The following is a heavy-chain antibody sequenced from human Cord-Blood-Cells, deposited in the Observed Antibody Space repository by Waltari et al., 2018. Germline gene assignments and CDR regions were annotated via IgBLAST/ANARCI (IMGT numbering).Heavy chain of an antibody. CDR1: GGSFSGYY. CDR3: ARGYRGRGYAFDI. CDR2: INHSGST. J-gene: IGHJ3*02. V-gene: IGHV4-34*01. D-gene: IGHD5-18*01. Sequence: QAQLQQWGAGLLKPSETLSLTCAVYGGSFSGYYWRWTRQPPGQGLEWIGEINHSGSTNYNPSLKSRVTISVDTSKNQFSLKLSSVTAADTAVYYCARGYRGRGYAFDIWGQGTMVTVSS.